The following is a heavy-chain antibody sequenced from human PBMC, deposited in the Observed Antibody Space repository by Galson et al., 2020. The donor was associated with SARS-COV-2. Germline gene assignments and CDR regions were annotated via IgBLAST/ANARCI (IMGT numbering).Heavy chain of an antibody. V-gene: IGHV3-30*04. Sequence: GGSLRLSCAASGFTFSSYAMHWVRQAPGKGLEWVAVISYDGSNKYYADSVKGRFTISRDNSKNTLYLQMNSLRAEDTAVYYCASGSGSYYLTGLYWGQGTLVTVSS. D-gene: IGHD1-26*01. J-gene: IGHJ4*02. CDR3: ASGSGSYYLTGLY. CDR2: ISYDGSNK. CDR1: GFTFSSYA.